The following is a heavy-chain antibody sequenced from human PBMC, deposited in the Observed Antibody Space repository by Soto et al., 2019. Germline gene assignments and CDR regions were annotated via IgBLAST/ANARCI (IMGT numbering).Heavy chain of an antibody. CDR2: INPNSGGS. D-gene: IGHD1-1*01. J-gene: IGHJ5*02. Sequence: ASVKVPCKASAYTFTDYYIHWVRQAPGQGLEWMGWINPNSGGSYFAQKFLGRVTMTRDTSITTAYMELSRLRSDDTAVYYCARALPEIRMMEGGSFDPWGQGTVVTVSS. CDR1: AYTFTDYY. V-gene: IGHV1-2*02. CDR3: ARALPEIRMMEGGSFDP.